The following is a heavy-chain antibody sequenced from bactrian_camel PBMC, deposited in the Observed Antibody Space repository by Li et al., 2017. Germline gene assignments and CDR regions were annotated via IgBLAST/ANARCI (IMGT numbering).Heavy chain of an antibody. CDR2: IDSNGST. Sequence: HVQLVESGGGSVRAGGSLKLSCVLSRLPYDSYCMGWFRQAPGKEREGVAAIDSNGSTNYADSVRGRFTVSRDNAVNTVYLQMNSLKPEDTAVYYCIRDAGWSWGDWGQGTQVTVS. CDR1: RLPYDSYC. CDR3: IRDAGWSWGD. D-gene: IGHD1*01. V-gene: IGHV3S55*01. J-gene: IGHJ4*01.